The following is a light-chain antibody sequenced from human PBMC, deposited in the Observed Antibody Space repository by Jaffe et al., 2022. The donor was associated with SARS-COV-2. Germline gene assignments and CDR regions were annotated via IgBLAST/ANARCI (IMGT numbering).Light chain of an antibody. CDR3: QHYNNWPYT. Sequence: EIVMTQSPVTLSVSPGERATLSCRASQSISAKLAWYQQKPGQAPRLLIYDTSTRATGVPARFSGSGSGTEFTLTISSLQSEDFAVYYCQHYNNWPYTFGQGTKLEIK. CDR2: DTS. CDR1: QSISAK. V-gene: IGKV3-15*01. J-gene: IGKJ2*01.